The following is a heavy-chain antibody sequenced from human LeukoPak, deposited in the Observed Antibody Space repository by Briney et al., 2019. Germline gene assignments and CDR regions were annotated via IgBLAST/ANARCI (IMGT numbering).Heavy chain of an antibody. CDR2: IGGGGENT. Sequence: GGSLRLSCAASGFTFSSYAMSRVRQAPGKGLEWLSTIGGGGENTYYADSVRGRFTISRDNSKNTVYLQMKSLRAEDTAVYFCAKVLTGSQDYWGQGTLVTVSS. D-gene: IGHD7-27*01. CDR3: AKVLTGSQDY. J-gene: IGHJ4*02. V-gene: IGHV3-23*01. CDR1: GFTFSSYA.